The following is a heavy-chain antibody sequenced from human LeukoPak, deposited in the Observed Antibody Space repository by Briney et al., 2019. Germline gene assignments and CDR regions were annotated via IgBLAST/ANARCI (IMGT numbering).Heavy chain of an antibody. D-gene: IGHD5-18*01. CDR3: ARSFRRGYSYGYFY. CDR2: INPNSGGT. CDR1: GYAFTGYY. Sequence: ASVKVSSKASGYAFTGYYMHWVRQAPGQGLEWMGWINPNSGGTNYAQKFQGRVTMTRDTSISTAYMELSRLRSDDTAVYYRARSFRRGYSYGYFYWGQGTLVTVSS. V-gene: IGHV1-2*02. J-gene: IGHJ4*02.